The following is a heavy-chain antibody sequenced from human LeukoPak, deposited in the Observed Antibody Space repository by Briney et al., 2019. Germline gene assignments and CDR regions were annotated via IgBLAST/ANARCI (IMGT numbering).Heavy chain of an antibody. D-gene: IGHD3-10*01. CDR3: ARHSFLGVDP. Sequence: PSETLSLTCTVSGGSIRTYYWSWIRQPPGKGLEWVGYVYYNGSTNYNPSLKSRVTISVDTFENQFSLKLRSVTAADTAVYFCARHSFLGVDPWGQGTLVIVSS. CDR2: VYYNGST. CDR1: GGSIRTYY. V-gene: IGHV4-59*08. J-gene: IGHJ5*02.